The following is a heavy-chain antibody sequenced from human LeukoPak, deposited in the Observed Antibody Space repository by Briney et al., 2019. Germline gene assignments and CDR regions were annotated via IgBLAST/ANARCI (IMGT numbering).Heavy chain of an antibody. D-gene: IGHD4-17*01. CDR2: ISTYNGNT. Sequence: ASGKVSCKASGYTFTNHGISWVRQAPGQGLEWMGWISTYNGNTNYAQKLQGRVTMTTDTSTSTAYMELRSLRSDDTAVYYCARSGGWAYGDYDGFIAFDIWGQGTMVTVSS. J-gene: IGHJ3*02. CDR1: GYTFTNHG. CDR3: ARSGGWAYGDYDGFIAFDI. V-gene: IGHV1-18*01.